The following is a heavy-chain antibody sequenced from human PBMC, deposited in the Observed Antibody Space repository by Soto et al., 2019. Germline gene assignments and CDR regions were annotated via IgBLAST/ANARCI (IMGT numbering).Heavy chain of an antibody. V-gene: IGHV1-69*01. J-gene: IGHJ5*02. Sequence: QVQLVQSGAEVKKPGSSVKVSCKASGGTFSTYTITWVRQAPGQGLXWMGGIIPIFGTANYPQKFQGRVTITADESTSTAYMEMSSLRSEDTAVYYCARSQDSSGYWNNCFDPWGQGTLVTVSS. CDR2: IIPIFGTA. CDR3: ARSQDSSGYWNNCFDP. CDR1: GGTFSTYT. D-gene: IGHD3-22*01.